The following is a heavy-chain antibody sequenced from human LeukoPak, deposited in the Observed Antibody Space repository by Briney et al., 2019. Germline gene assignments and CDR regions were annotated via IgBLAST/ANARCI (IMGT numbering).Heavy chain of an antibody. CDR1: GGSVSSGSYY. D-gene: IGHD3-9*01. V-gene: IGHV4-61*01. Sequence: SETLSLTCTVSGGSVSSGSYYWSWIRQPPGKGLEWIGYIYYSGSTNYNPSLKSRVTISVDTSKNQFSLKLSSVTAADTGVYYCAVLRYFDWAFDYWGQGTLVTVSS. J-gene: IGHJ4*02. CDR3: AVLRYFDWAFDY. CDR2: IYYSGST.